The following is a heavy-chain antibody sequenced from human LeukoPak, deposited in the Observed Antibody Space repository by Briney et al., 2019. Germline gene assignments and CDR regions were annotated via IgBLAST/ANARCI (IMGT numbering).Heavy chain of an antibody. V-gene: IGHV4-61*02. CDR1: GGSISSTSYY. CDR3: ARAHYYYYGMDV. CDR2: IYTSGST. Sequence: SETLSLTCSVSGGSISSTSYYWSWIRQPAGKGLEWIGRIYTSGSTNYNPSLKSRVTMSVDTSKNQFSLKLGSVTAADTAVYYCARAHYYYYGMDVWGQGTTVTVSS. J-gene: IGHJ6*02.